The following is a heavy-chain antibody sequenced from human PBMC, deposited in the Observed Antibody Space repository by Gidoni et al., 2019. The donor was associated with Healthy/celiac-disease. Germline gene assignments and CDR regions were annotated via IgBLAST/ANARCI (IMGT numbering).Heavy chain of an antibody. D-gene: IGHD6-19*01. J-gene: IGHJ4*02. Sequence: QVQLVQSGAEVKKPGFSVKVSCKASGGTFSSYAISWVRQAPGQGLEWMGGIIPIFGTANYAQKFQGRVTITADESTSTAFMELSSLRSEDTAIYYCASNDIAVAGMGADYWGQGTLVTVSS. CDR3: ASNDIAVAGMGADY. CDR2: IIPIFGTA. V-gene: IGHV1-69*01. CDR1: GGTFSSYA.